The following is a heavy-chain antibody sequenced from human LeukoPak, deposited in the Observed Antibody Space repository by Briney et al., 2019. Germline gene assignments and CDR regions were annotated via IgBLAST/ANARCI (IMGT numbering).Heavy chain of an antibody. V-gene: IGHV4-34*01. CDR3: ARGDRITIFGVVTYSHGWFDP. J-gene: IGHJ5*02. CDR2: INHSGST. D-gene: IGHD3-3*01. Sequence: SETLSLTCAVYGGSFSGYYWSWIRQPPGKGLEWIGEINHSGSTNYNPSLKSRVTISVDTSKNQFSLKLSSVTAADTAVYYCARGDRITIFGVVTYSHGWFDPWGQGTLVTVSS. CDR1: GGSFSGYY.